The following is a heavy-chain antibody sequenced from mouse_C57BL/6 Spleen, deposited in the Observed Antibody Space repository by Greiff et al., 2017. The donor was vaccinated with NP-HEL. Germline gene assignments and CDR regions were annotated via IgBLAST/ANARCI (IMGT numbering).Heavy chain of an antibody. CDR1: GYAFSSYW. J-gene: IGHJ4*01. Sequence: QVQLKQSGAELVKPGASVKISCKASGYAFSSYWMNWVKQRPGKGLEWIGQIYPGDGDTNYNGKFKGKATLTADKSSSTAYMQLSSLTSEDSAVYFCARSGRLHYAMDYWGQGTSVTVSS. CDR2: IYPGDGDT. CDR3: ARSGRLHYAMDY. V-gene: IGHV1-80*01. D-gene: IGHD1-2*01.